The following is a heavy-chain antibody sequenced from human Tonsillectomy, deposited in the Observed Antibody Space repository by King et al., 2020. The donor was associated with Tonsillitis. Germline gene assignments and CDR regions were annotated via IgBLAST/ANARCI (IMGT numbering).Heavy chain of an antibody. CDR2: IYYSGTT. CDR1: GGSISRYY. CDR3: ARHATARGSFDP. V-gene: IGHV4-59*08. J-gene: IGHJ5*02. D-gene: IGHD3-16*01. Sequence: VQLQESGPGLVKPSETLSLTCTVSGGSISRYYWSWIREPPGKGLEWIAYIYYSGTTNYNPSLKSRVTISVDTSKNQFSLNLTSVTAADTAVYYCARHATARGSFDPWGHGTLVTVSS.